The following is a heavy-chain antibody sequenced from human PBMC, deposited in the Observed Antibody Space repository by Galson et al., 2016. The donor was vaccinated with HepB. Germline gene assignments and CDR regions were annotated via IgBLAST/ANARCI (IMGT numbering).Heavy chain of an antibody. CDR3: VYSSGFYYYFDN. V-gene: IGHV2-70*04. Sequence: PALVKPTQTLTLTCTFSGLSLSTNKLRVSWIRQPPGQALEWLARIDWDDDKFYSTSLRTRLTVSKDTSKNQVVLKMTNMDPADTATYYCVYSSGFYYYFDNWGQGTLVTVSS. CDR2: IDWDDDK. D-gene: IGHD3-22*01. J-gene: IGHJ4*02. CDR1: GLSLSTNKLR.